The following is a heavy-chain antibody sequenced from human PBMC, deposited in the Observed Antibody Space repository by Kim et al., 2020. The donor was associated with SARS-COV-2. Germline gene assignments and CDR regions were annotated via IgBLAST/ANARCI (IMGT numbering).Heavy chain of an antibody. CDR1: GFTYSAYA. V-gene: IGHV3-23*01. J-gene: IGHJ1*01. CDR2: ISGNDGST. D-gene: IGHD3-22*01. CDR3: AKHFGSSGSEFQH. Sequence: GGSLRLSCAASGFTYSAYAMSWVRQAPGRGLEWVSGISGNDGSTYYADSVKGPFIISRDNSKNTLHLQTNSLRADDTAVYYCAKHFGSSGSEFQHWGQGTLVTVSS.